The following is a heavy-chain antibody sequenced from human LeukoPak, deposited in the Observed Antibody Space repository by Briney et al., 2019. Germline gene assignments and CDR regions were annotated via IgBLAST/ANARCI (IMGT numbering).Heavy chain of an antibody. CDR2: IKEDGSEK. D-gene: IGHD4-17*01. J-gene: IGHJ4*02. V-gene: IGHV3-7*01. CDR1: GFTFNNYG. CDR3: ATTLTVTTGFY. Sequence: GGSLRLSCAASGFTFNNYGMHWVRQAPGKGLEWVANIKEDGSEKYYVDSVKGRFTISRDNAENSLYLQMHSLRAEDTAVYYCATTLTVTTGFYWGQGTLVTVSS.